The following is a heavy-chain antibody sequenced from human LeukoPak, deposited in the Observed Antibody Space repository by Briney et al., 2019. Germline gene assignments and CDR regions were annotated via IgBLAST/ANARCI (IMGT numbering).Heavy chain of an antibody. V-gene: IGHV3-21*01. CDR1: GFTFSSYS. CDR2: ISSSSSYI. J-gene: IGHJ4*02. D-gene: IGHD3-22*01. CDR3: ARDLGYYYNSSGYYS. Sequence: NPGGSLRLSCAASGFTFSSYSMNWVRQAPGKGLEWVSSISSSSSYIYYADSVKGRFTISRDNAKNSLYLQMNSLRAEDTAVYYCARDLGYYYNSSGYYSWGQGTLVTVSS.